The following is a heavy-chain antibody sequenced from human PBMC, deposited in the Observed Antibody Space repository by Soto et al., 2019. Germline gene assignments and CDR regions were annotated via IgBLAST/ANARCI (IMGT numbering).Heavy chain of an antibody. CDR1: GFTVSSNY. V-gene: IGHV3-53*01. CDR3: ARERDGYHFDY. J-gene: IGHJ4*02. D-gene: IGHD5-12*01. Sequence: GGSLRLSCAASGFTVSSNYMSWVRQAPGKGLEWVSVIYSGGSTYYTDSVKGRFTISRDNSKNTLYLQMNSLRAEDKAVYYCARERDGYHFDYWGQGTLVTVSS. CDR2: IYSGGST.